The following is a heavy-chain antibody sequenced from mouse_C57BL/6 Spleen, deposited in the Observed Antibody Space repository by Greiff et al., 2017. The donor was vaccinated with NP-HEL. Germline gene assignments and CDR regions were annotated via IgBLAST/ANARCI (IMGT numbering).Heavy chain of an antibody. CDR3: ARSSYYYGSRGNFDY. V-gene: IGHV1-26*01. Sequence: VQLQQSGPELVKPGASVKISCKASGYTFTDYYMNWVKQSHGKSLEWIGDINPKNGGTSYNQKFKGKATLTVDKSSSTAYMELRSLTSEDSAVYYCARSSYYYGSRGNFDYWGQGTTLTVSS. D-gene: IGHD1-1*01. J-gene: IGHJ2*01. CDR1: GYTFTDYY. CDR2: INPKNGGT.